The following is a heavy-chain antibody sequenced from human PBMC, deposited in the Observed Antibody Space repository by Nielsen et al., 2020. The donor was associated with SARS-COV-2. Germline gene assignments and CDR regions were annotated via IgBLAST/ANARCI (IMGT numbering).Heavy chain of an antibody. CDR2: IYYSGST. J-gene: IGHJ3*02. CDR1: GGSISSSSYY. V-gene: IGHV4-39*01. D-gene: IGHD1-14*01. CDR3: TRPRNLAFDI. Sequence: SETLSLTCTVSGGSISSSSYYWGWIRQPPGKGLEWIGSIYYSGSTYYNPSLKSRVTIFVDTSKNQFSLKVTSVTAADTAVYYCTRPRNLAFDIWGQGTMVTVSS.